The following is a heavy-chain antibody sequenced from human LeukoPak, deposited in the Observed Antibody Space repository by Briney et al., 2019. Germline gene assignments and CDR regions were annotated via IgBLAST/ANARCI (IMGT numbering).Heavy chain of an antibody. CDR2: ISAYNGNT. V-gene: IGHV1-18*01. J-gene: IGHJ4*02. CDR3: ARGSLDYDSSGYYY. CDR1: GYTFTSYG. D-gene: IGHD3-22*01. Sequence: EASVKVSCKASGYTFTSYGISWVRQAPGQGLEWMGWISAYNGNTNYAQKLQGRVTMTRNTSISTAYMELSSLRSEDTAVYYCARGSLDYDSSGYYYWGQGTLVTVSS.